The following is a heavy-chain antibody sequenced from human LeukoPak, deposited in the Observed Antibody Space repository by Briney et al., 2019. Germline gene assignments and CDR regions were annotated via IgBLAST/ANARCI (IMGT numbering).Heavy chain of an antibody. CDR2: VYYSENT. Sequence: SETLSLTCSVSGGAISCYNWSWLRQPPGKQLEWIGYVYYSENTKYNPSLESRVTISLDTSKNQFSLRLNSVTTADTAVYFCTRRVAITGTPKAYFDYWGQGNLVTVSS. J-gene: IGHJ4*02. CDR1: GGAISCYN. V-gene: IGHV4-59*08. D-gene: IGHD1-20*01. CDR3: TRRVAITGTPKAYFDY.